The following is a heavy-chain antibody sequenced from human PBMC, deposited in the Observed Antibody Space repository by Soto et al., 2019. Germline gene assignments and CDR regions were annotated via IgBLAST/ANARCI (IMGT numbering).Heavy chain of an antibody. D-gene: IGHD3-10*01. V-gene: IGHV3-23*01. CDR3: AKVEWFGEVGNWFDP. Sequence: GGSLRLSCAASGFPFSDYYMSWIRQAPGKGLEWVSTIDSSAANTYYADSVKGRFTISRDNSKNTLYLQMNSLRADDTAVYFCAKVEWFGEVGNWFDPWGQGTLVTVSS. J-gene: IGHJ5*02. CDR2: IDSSAANT. CDR1: GFPFSDYY.